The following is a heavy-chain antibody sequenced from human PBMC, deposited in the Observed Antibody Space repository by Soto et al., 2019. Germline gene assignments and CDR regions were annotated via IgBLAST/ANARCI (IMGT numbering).Heavy chain of an antibody. CDR3: XXXXXXXXXXXXXFDI. V-gene: IGHV3-23*01. J-gene: IGHJ3*02. CDR2: ISDSGFTT. CDR1: GFTFSKYA. Sequence: EVQLLESGGGLVQPGGSLRLSCAASGFTFSKYAMSWVRQAPGKGLDWVSGISDSGFTTYSADSVKGRFTISRDNSKXXXXXXXXXXXXXXXXXXXXXXXXXXXXXXXXXFDIWGQGTMVTVSS.